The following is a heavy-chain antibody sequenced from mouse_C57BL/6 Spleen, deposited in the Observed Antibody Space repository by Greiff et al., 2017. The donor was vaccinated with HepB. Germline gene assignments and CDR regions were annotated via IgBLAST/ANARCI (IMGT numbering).Heavy chain of an antibody. CDR2: ISSGGSYT. V-gene: IGHV5-6*01. CDR3: ARQDTAWFAY. J-gene: IGHJ3*01. CDR1: GFTFSSYG. Sequence: EVKLVDSGGDLVKPGGSLKLSCAASGFTFSSYGMSWVRQTPDKRLEWVATISSGGSYTYYPDSVKGRFTISRDNATNTLYLQMSSLKSEDTAMYYCARQDTAWFAYWGQGTLVTVSA.